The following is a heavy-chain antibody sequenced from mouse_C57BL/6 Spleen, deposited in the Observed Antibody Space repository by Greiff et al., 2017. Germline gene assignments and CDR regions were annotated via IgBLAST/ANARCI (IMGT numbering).Heavy chain of an antibody. CDR2: INPNNGGT. CDR3: ARGGGDYDEGAYFDY. V-gene: IGHV1-26*01. CDR1: GYTFTDYY. Sequence: VQLQQSGPELVKPGASVKISCKASGYTFTDYYMNWVKQSHGKSLEWIGDINPNNGGTSYNQKFKGKATLTVDKSSSTAYMELRSLTSEDSAVYYCARGGGDYDEGAYFDYWGQGTTLTVSS. D-gene: IGHD2-4*01. J-gene: IGHJ2*01.